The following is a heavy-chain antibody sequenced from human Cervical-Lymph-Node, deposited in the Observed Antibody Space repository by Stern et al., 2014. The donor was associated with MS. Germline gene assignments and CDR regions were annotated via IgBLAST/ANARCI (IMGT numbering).Heavy chain of an antibody. J-gene: IGHJ1*01. CDR2: ISGSGVGA. CDR1: GFPFDSYA. D-gene: IGHD1-26*01. CDR3: AKDLKWDISAEYFQH. Sequence: EVQLVESGGGLIHPGGSLRLSCAASGFPFDSYAMAWIRQTPGKGLEWVSSISGSGVGAVYAESVKGRFTISRDNSKKNVYLQMNSLRIEDTAVYYCAKDLKWDISAEYFQHWGQGIVVTVSS. V-gene: IGHV3-23*04.